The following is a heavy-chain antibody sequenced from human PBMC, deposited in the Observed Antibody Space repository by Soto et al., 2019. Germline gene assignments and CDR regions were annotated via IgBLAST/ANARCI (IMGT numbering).Heavy chain of an antibody. D-gene: IGHD3-10*01. Sequence: EVQLVESGGGLVQPGGSLRLSCAASGFTFSSYWMSWVRQAPGKGLEWVANINQDGSEKYYMDSVKGGFTISRDNAKNSLHLQMNSLRAEDTAVYYCARMAVLWFGESYFDYWGQGTQVTVSS. CDR1: GFTFSSYW. CDR2: INQDGSEK. J-gene: IGHJ4*02. V-gene: IGHV3-7*04. CDR3: ARMAVLWFGESYFDY.